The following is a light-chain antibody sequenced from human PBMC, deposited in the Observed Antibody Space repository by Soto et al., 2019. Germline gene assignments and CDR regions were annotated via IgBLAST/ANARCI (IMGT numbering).Light chain of an antibody. V-gene: IGLV1-40*01. Sequence: QAVVTQPPSVSGAPGQRVTISCTGSSSNIGAGYDVHWYQQLPRTAPKLLIYSNRNRPSGVPDRFSGSKSGTSASLAITGLQAEDEADYYCQSYDSSLSGVVFGGGTKLTFL. J-gene: IGLJ2*01. CDR2: SNR. CDR1: SSNIGAGYD. CDR3: QSYDSSLSGVV.